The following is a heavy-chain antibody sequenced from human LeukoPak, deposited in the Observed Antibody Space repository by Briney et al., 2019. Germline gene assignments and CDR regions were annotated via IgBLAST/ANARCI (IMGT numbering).Heavy chain of an antibody. V-gene: IGHV4-59*01. CDR3: AREDPQTTVPEGMDV. D-gene: IGHD4-17*01. CDR2: IYYSGTT. J-gene: IGHJ6*02. Sequence: PSETLSLTCTVSGGSIGTYYWSWVRQSPGKGLEWIGYIYYSGTTNYNPSLKSRVTISVDTSKNQFSLQLRSVTAADTAVYYCAREDPQTTVPEGMDVWGQGTTVTVSS. CDR1: GGSIGTYY.